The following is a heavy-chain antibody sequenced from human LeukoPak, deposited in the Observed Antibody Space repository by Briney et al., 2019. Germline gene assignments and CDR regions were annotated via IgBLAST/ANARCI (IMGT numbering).Heavy chain of an antibody. V-gene: IGHV4-39*01. CDR1: GASVVTNSPY. J-gene: IGHJ4*02. CDR3: ARHRGSGSSSIPFDH. CDR2: VYYSGSI. D-gene: IGHD3-10*01. Sequence: SETLSLTCTVSGASVVTNSPYWAWIRQSPGKGPEWIGTVYYSGSIYYNPSLKSRVTLSIDTSNHQFSLRLSSVTAADTAVYYCARHRGSGSSSIPFDHWGQRTLVTVSS.